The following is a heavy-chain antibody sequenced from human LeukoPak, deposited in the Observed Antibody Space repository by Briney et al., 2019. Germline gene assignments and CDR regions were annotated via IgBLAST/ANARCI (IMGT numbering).Heavy chain of an antibody. CDR3: ARSTYYYDSSGYYWGAFDI. Sequence: QPGRSLRLSCAASGFTFSSYGMHWVRQAPGKGREWVAVIWYDGSNKYYADSVKGRFTISRDNSKNTLYLQMNSLRAEDTAVYHCARSTYYYDSSGYYWGAFDIWGQGTMVTVSS. V-gene: IGHV3-33*01. D-gene: IGHD3-22*01. CDR2: IWYDGSNK. J-gene: IGHJ3*02. CDR1: GFTFSSYG.